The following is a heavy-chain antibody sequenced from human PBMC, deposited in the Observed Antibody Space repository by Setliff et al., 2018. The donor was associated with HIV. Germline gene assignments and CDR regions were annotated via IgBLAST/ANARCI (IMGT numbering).Heavy chain of an antibody. V-gene: IGHV3-23*01. CDR3: AKDSGVWGSYQDV. CDR2: ISGSGGSP. CDR1: GFTFSSFA. Sequence: PGGSLRLSCAASGFTFSSFAMTWVRQAPGKGLEWVATISGSGGSPYYTDSVKGRFTISRDNSKNTLFLQMNRLRAEDTAVYFWAKDSGVWGSYQDVWGKGTTVTVSS. D-gene: IGHD3-16*02. J-gene: IGHJ6*04.